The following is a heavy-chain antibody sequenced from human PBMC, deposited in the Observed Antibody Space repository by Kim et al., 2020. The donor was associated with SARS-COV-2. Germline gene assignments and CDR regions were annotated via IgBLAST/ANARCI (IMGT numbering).Heavy chain of an antibody. CDR3: ARRGSYSSDY. J-gene: IGHJ4*02. D-gene: IGHD3-10*01. CDR2: ANT. V-gene: IGHV1-18*01. Sequence: ANTNYAQEFQGRVTMTTDTSTSTAYMGVRSLRSDDTAVYYCARRGSYSSDYWGQGTLVTVSS.